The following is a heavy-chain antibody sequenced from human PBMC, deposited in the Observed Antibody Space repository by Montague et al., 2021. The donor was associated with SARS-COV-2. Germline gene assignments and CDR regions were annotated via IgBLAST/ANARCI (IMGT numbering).Heavy chain of an antibody. CDR1: GFTFSSYW. CDR3: AREKPGYSSSWYGGRNYYYGMDV. V-gene: IGHV3-7*03. CDR2: IKQDGSEK. Sequence: SLRLSCAASGFTFSSYWMSWVRQAPGKGLEWVANIKQDGSEKYYVDSVKGRFTISRDNAKNSLYLQMNSLRAEDTAVYYCAREKPGYSSSWYGGRNYYYGMDVWGQGTTVTVSS. J-gene: IGHJ6*02. D-gene: IGHD6-13*01.